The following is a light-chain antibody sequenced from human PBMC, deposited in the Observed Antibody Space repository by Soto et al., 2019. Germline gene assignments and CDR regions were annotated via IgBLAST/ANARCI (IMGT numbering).Light chain of an antibody. Sequence: EIVLTQSPGTLSLSPGERATLSCRASQSVSSDYLAWYQQKPGQAPRLLISRASRRATGIPDRFSGSGSGTHVTITITRLEEEDFAGYYCQLYGGSRPFTFGPGTKVDIK. CDR2: RAS. V-gene: IGKV3-20*01. CDR3: QLYGGSRPFT. CDR1: QSVSSDY. J-gene: IGKJ3*01.